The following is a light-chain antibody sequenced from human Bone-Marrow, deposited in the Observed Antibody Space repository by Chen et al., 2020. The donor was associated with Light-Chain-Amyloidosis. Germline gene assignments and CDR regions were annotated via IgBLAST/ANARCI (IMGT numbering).Light chain of an antibody. Sequence: QSALTQPASVSGSPGQSLTISCTGTSGDIGTYNYVSWYQQHPGKAPKVMIYAVSNRPSGVSNRFSGSKSGNTASLTISGLQAEDEADYYCSSFTSSSSYVFGPGTKVTVL. CDR2: AVS. V-gene: IGLV2-14*01. J-gene: IGLJ1*01. CDR1: SGDIGTYNY. CDR3: SSFTSSSSYV.